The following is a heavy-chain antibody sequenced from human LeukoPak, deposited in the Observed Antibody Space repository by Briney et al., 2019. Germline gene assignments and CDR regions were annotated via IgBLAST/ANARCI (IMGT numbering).Heavy chain of an antibody. V-gene: IGHV4-39*01. CDR3: ARATNYDILTDYYPDAFDI. J-gene: IGHJ3*02. D-gene: IGHD3-9*01. CDR1: GGSISSNSYY. Sequence: SETLSLTCAVSGGSISSNSYYWGWIRQPPGKGLEWIGSIYYSGSTYYNPSLKSRVTISVDTSKNQFSLKLSSVTAADTAVYYCARATNYDILTDYYPDAFDIWGQGTVVTVSS. CDR2: IYYSGST.